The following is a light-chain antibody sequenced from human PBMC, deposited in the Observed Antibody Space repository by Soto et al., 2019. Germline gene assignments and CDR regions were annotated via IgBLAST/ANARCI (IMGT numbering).Light chain of an antibody. CDR1: GSDIGAYNF. CDR2: GVT. V-gene: IGLV2-8*01. Sequence: QSALAQPPSASGSPGQSVTISCTGSGSDIGAYNFVSWYQQHPGKAPKLMIFGVTERPSGVPDRFSGSKSGNTASLTVSGLQADDEAVYYCYSYAGRNILVFGGGTKLTGL. J-gene: IGLJ3*02. CDR3: YSYAGRNILV.